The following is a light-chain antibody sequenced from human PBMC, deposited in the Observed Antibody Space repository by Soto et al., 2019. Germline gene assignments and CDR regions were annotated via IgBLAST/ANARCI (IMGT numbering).Light chain of an antibody. CDR2: GAS. V-gene: IGKV1-5*01. J-gene: IGKJ1*01. CDR3: QQYDSFSGT. Sequence: DVQMTQSPSTLSASVGGRVTITCRASQSIINWLAWYQQKPGKAPKLLIYGASSLESGVPSRFSGSGSGTEFTLTITNRQPDDFATYYCQQYDSFSGTVGQGTKVDIK. CDR1: QSIINW.